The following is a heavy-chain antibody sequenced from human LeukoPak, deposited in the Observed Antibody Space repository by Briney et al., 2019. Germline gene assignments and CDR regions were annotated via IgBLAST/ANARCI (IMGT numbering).Heavy chain of an antibody. V-gene: IGHV3-33*01. J-gene: IGHJ4*02. CDR2: IWDDGRHK. Sequence: GGSLRLSCAASGFTFNTYAMQWVRQATGEGVEWVALIWDDGRHKFYTNSVRGHFTIPTDNSKNTVSLQMNNLRPEDTAVYYCAIEIFGSRSYPVFWGQGTLLTVSS. CDR3: AIEIFGSRSYPVF. D-gene: IGHD3-10*01. CDR1: GFTFNTYA.